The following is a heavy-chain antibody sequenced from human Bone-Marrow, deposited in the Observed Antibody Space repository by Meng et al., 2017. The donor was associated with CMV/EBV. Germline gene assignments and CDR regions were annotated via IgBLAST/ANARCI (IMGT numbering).Heavy chain of an antibody. Sequence: GGSLRLSCAASGFTFDDYTMHWVRQAPGKGLEWVANIKQDGSEKYYVDSVKGRFTISRDNAKNSLYLQMNSLRAEDTAVYYCARDTLCPPPSYCGGDDAFDIWGQGTMVTVSS. CDR1: GFTFDDYT. J-gene: IGHJ3*02. CDR2: IKQDGSEK. V-gene: IGHV3-7*01. CDR3: ARDTLCPPPSYCGGDDAFDI. D-gene: IGHD2-21*01.